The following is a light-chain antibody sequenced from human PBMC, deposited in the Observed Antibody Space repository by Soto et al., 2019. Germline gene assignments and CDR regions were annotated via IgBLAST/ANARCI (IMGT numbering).Light chain of an antibody. CDR2: MRS. CDR3: MQSLETSYT. Sequence: DIVLTQSPLSLPVTPGEAASISCRSSQSLLDSNGYNYLDWYVQKPGQSPQLLIYMRSNRSSGVPDRCSGSGSGTDFTLKISRVEAEDVGVYYCMQSLETSYTFGQGTKLEIK. J-gene: IGKJ2*01. V-gene: IGKV2-28*01. CDR1: QSLLDSNGYNY.